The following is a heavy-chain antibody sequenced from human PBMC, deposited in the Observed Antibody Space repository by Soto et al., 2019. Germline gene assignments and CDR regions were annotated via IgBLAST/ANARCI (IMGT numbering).Heavy chain of an antibody. CDR2: ISYDGSNK. D-gene: IGHD3-22*01. J-gene: IGHJ4*02. CDR1: GFTFSSYG. V-gene: IGHV3-30*18. Sequence: PKGSLRLSCAASGFTFSSYGMHWVRQAPGKGLEWVAVISYDGSNKYYADSVKGRFTISRDNSKNTLYLQMNSLRAEDTAVYYCAKEGRRQITMIVVALGYWGQGTLVTVSS. CDR3: AKEGRRQITMIVVALGY.